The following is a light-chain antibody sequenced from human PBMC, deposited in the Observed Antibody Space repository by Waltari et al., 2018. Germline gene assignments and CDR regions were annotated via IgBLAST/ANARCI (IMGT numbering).Light chain of an antibody. J-gene: IGKJ4*01. CDR2: GAS. Sequence: DIQMTQSPSSLSASVGDRVTITCRASQGIGNALVWYQQKPGKGPKPLIYGASSLQSGVPSRFSGSGSVTDFTLTINSLEPEDFATYYCQQYKSYPITFGGGTKVEIK. V-gene: IGKV1-16*01. CDR1: QGIGNA. CDR3: QQYKSYPIT.